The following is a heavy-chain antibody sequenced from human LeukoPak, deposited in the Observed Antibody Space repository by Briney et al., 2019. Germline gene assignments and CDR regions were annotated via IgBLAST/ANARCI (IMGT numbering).Heavy chain of an antibody. V-gene: IGHV4-34*01. CDR1: GGSFSGYY. J-gene: IGHJ2*01. Sequence: SETLSLTXAVYGGSFSGYYWSWIRQPPGKGLEWIGEINHSGSTNYNPSLKSRVTISVDTSKNQFSLKLSSVTAADTAVYYCARGLLVVVVPAAIRYWYFDLWGRGTLVTVSS. CDR3: ARGLLVVVVPAAIRYWYFDL. CDR2: INHSGST. D-gene: IGHD2-2*01.